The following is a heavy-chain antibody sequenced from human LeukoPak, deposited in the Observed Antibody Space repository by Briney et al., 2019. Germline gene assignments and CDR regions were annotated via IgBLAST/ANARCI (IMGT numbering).Heavy chain of an antibody. CDR2: INPTGGRT. CDR3: ARDWGGHCSGDVCYSARFDP. Sequence: GASVKVSCTASGYTFTNYYLHWVRQAPGQGLEWMGMINPTGGRTIYAQRFRGRITMTRDTSTATVYLGLSSLRPGDTAIYYCARDWGGHCSGDVCYSARFDPWGQGTLVTVSS. V-gene: IGHV1-46*01. J-gene: IGHJ5*02. D-gene: IGHD2-15*01. CDR1: GYTFTNYY.